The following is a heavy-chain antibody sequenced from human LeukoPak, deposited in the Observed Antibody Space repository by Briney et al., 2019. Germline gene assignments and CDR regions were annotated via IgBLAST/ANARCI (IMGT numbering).Heavy chain of an antibody. CDR3: ARDCSGGSCYLSFDY. J-gene: IGHJ4*02. CDR1: GYTFTSYA. Sequence: GASVKVSCKASGYTFTSYAMHWVRQAPGQRLEWMGWINAGNGNTKYSQKFQGRVTITRDTSASTAYMELSSLRSEDTAVYYCARDCSGGSCYLSFDYWGQGTLVTVSS. V-gene: IGHV1-3*01. D-gene: IGHD2-15*01. CDR2: INAGNGNT.